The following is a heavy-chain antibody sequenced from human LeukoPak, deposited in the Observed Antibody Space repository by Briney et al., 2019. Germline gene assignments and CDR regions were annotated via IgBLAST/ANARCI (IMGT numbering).Heavy chain of an antibody. D-gene: IGHD6-19*01. CDR1: GASISSTSYC. J-gene: IGHJ6*03. CDR3: ARAGRSSGWLSAPYYYYYMDV. CDR2: IHTSGST. Sequence: PSETLSLTCTVSGASISSTSYCWGWIRQPAGKGLEWIGHIHTSGSTNYNPSLKSRVTISVDTSKNQFSLKLSSVTAADTAVYYCARAGRSSGWLSAPYYYYYMDVWGKGTTVTISS. V-gene: IGHV4-61*09.